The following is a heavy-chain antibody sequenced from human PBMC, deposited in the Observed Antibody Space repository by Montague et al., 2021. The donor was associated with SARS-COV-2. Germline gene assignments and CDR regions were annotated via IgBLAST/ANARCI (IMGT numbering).Heavy chain of an antibody. J-gene: IGHJ6*02. V-gene: IGHV4-34*01. Sequence: SETLSLTCAVYGGSFSGYYWSWIRQPPGKGLEWIGEINHSGSTNYNPSLKSRVTISVDTSKNQFSLKLSSVTAADTAVYYCASVPTVTTYYYCYYGMDVWGQGTTVTVSS. CDR1: GGSFSGYY. D-gene: IGHD4-17*01. CDR3: ASVPTVTTYYYCYYGMDV. CDR2: INHSGST.